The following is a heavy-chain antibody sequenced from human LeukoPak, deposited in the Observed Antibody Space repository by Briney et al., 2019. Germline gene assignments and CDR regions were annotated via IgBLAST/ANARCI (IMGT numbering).Heavy chain of an antibody. D-gene: IGHD3-10*01. Sequence: GGSLRLSCAASGFTFSDYSMNWVRQAPGKGLEWVSYISFSVNTKYYGDSVKGRFTISRDNAKNSLYLQMNSLRAEDTALYYCARELVTGSGSYPSGGFDYWGQGTLVTVSS. J-gene: IGHJ4*02. CDR3: ARELVTGSGSYPSGGFDY. CDR2: ISFSVNTK. CDR1: GFTFSDYS. V-gene: IGHV3-48*04.